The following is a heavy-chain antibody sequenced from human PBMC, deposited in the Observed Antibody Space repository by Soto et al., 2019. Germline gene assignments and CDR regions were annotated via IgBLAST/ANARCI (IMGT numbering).Heavy chain of an antibody. D-gene: IGHD3-3*01. J-gene: IGHJ6*02. CDR1: GFTVSSNY. V-gene: IGHV3-53*01. CDR2: IYSGGST. CDR3: ARRENYDFWSRVDV. Sequence: EVQLVESGGGLIQPGGSLRLSCAASGFTVSSNYMSWVRQAPGKGLEWVSVIYSGGSTYYADSVKGRFTISRDNSKNTLYLQMNSLRAEDTAVYYCARRENYDFWSRVDVWGQGTTVTVSS.